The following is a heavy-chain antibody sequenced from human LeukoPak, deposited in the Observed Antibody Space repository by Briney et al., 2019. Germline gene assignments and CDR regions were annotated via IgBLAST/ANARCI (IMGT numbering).Heavy chain of an antibody. V-gene: IGHV3-7*01. Sequence: GGSLRLSCAASGFTFENYWMSWVRQAPGKGPEWVANIKQDGSVEHHLDSVKGRFNISRDNAKNSLILQMNSLRVEDTAVYYCARWAGVTDYWGQGTLVTVS. J-gene: IGHJ4*02. D-gene: IGHD5-18*01. CDR3: ARWAGVTDY. CDR2: IKQDGSVE. CDR1: GFTFENYW.